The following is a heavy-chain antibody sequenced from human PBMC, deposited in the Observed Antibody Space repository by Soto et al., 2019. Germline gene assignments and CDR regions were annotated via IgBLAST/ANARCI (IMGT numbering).Heavy chain of an antibody. D-gene: IGHD1-1*01. CDR3: AKEELERQGSGFDY. CDR2: ISYDGSNK. Sequence: PGGSLRLSCAASGFTFSSNWMSWIRQAPGKGLEWVAVISYDGSNKYYADSVKGRFTISRDNSKNTLYLQMNSLRAEDTAVYYCAKEELERQGSGFDYWGQGTLVTVSS. CDR1: GFTFSSNW. V-gene: IGHV3-30*18. J-gene: IGHJ4*02.